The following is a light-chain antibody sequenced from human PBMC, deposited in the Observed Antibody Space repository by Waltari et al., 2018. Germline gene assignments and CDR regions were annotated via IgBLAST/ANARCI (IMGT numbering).Light chain of an antibody. CDR3: QQRSNWRFT. Sequence: EIVLTQSPAPLSSSPGERATLSCRASQSVSSYLAWYQQKPGQAPRLLIYDASNRATGIPARFSGSGSGTDFTLTISSLEPEDFAVYYCQQRSNWRFTFGPGTKVEIK. V-gene: IGKV3-11*01. CDR2: DAS. CDR1: QSVSSY. J-gene: IGKJ3*01.